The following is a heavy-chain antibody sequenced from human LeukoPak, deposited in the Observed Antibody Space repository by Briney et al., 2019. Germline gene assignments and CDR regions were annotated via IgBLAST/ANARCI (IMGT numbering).Heavy chain of an antibody. V-gene: IGHV3-30-3*01. J-gene: IGHJ4*02. CDR2: ISYDGSNK. CDR1: GFTFSSYA. Sequence: GGSLRLSCAASGFTFSSYAMHWVRQAPGKGLEWVAVISYDGSNKYYADSVKGRFTISRDNSKNTLYLQMNSLRAEDTAVYYCARDILGYYDFWSGYFTFDYWGQGTLVTVSS. D-gene: IGHD3-3*01. CDR3: ARDILGYYDFWSGYFTFDY.